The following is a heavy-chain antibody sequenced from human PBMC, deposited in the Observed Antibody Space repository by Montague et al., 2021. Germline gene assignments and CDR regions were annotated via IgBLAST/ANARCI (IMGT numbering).Heavy chain of an antibody. Sequence: TLSLTCTVSGDSISSKYFCSWVRQPLGKGLEWIGEIYHGTTSYSPSLKGRLTVSMDTSKNQFSLKLSSVTAADTAIYYCAVGSESAWELLHHWGQGILVTVSS. CDR2: IYHGTT. D-gene: IGHD1-26*01. V-gene: IGHV4-4*02. J-gene: IGHJ5*02. CDR3: AVGSESAWELLHH. CDR1: GDSISSKYF.